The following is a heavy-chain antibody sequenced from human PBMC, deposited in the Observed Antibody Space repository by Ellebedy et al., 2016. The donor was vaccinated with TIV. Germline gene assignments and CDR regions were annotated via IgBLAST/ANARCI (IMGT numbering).Heavy chain of an antibody. CDR2: INPNSGGT. Sequence: ASVKVSXXASGGTFSSYAISWVRQAPGQGLEWMGWINPNSGGTNYAQKFQGRVTMTRDTSISTAYMEQSRLRSDDTAVYYCARVPYNPYSGSYYWDAFDIWGQGTMVTVSS. CDR1: GGTFSSYA. CDR3: ARVPYNPYSGSYYWDAFDI. D-gene: IGHD1-26*01. V-gene: IGHV1-2*02. J-gene: IGHJ3*02.